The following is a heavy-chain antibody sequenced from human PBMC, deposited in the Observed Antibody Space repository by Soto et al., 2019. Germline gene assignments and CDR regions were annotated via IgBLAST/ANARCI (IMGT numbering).Heavy chain of an antibody. CDR2: IYHSGST. CDR1: GGSISSGGYS. D-gene: IGHD3-3*01. CDR3: ARNTRFWDAFDI. Sequence: KTSETLSLTCAVSGGSISSGGYSWSWIRQPPGKGLEWIGYIYHSGSTYYNPSLKSRVTISVDRSKNQFSLKLSSVTAADTAVYYCARNTRFWDAFDIWGQGTMVTVSS. V-gene: IGHV4-30-2*01. J-gene: IGHJ3*02.